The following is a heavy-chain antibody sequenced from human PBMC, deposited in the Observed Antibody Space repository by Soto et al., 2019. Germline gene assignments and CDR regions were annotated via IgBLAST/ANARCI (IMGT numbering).Heavy chain of an antibody. CDR1: GFTFSDYY. D-gene: IGHD2-8*02. CDR2: IGSSGTTI. J-gene: IGHJ6*03. CDR3: ARDPQIYWVYYYSYMDV. Sequence: GGSLRLSCAASGFTFSDYYMSWIRQAPGKGLEWVSYIGSSGTTIYYANSVKGRFTIPRDNAKNSLFLQLNSLRAEDTAVYYCARDPQIYWVYYYSYMDVWGKGTTVTVSS. V-gene: IGHV3-11*01.